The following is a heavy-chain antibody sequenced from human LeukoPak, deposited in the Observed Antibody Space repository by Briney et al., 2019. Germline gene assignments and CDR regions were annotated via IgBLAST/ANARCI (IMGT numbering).Heavy chain of an antibody. D-gene: IGHD3-10*01. CDR1: GYTFTSYY. J-gene: IGHJ6*02. CDR3: ARDNTMVRGVIIPYYYCGMDV. V-gene: IGHV1-46*01. Sequence: ASVKVSCKASGYTFTSYYMHWVRQAPGQGREWMGIINLNGCSTRYAQKFQGRVTMTRDTSTSTVYMELSSLKSEDTAVYYCARDNTMVRGVIIPYYYCGMDVWGQGTTVTVSS. CDR2: INLNGCST.